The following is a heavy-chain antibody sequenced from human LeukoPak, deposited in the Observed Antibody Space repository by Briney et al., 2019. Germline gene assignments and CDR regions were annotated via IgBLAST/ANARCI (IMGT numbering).Heavy chain of an antibody. J-gene: IGHJ6*03. D-gene: IGHD1/OR15-1a*01. CDR3: ARGPPRGTYYYMDV. CDR2: IGTASDT. CDR1: GFTFSSFD. V-gene: IGHV3-13*01. Sequence: GGSLRLSCAASGFTFSSFDMHWVRQPTGQGLEWVSTIGTASDTYYPGSVEGRFTLSRDNAKNSLYLQMNSLTAGDTAVYYCARGPPRGTYYYMDVWGKGTTVTVSS.